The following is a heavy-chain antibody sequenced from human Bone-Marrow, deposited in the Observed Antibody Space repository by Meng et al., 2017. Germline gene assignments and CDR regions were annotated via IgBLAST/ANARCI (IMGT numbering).Heavy chain of an antibody. V-gene: IGHV1-3*01. D-gene: IGHD1-14*01. CDR3: ARDPNQDAFDI. J-gene: IGHJ3*02. Sequence: QVQLVQSGAEVKKPGASVKVACKASGYTFTSYAMHWVRQAPGQRLEWMGWINAGNGNTKYSQKFQGRVTITRDTSASTAYMELSSLRSEDTAVYYCARDPNQDAFDIWGQGTMVTVSS. CDR2: INAGNGNT. CDR1: GYTFTSYA.